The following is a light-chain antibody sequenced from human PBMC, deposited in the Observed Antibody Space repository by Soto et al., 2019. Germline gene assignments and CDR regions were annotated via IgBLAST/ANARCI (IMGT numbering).Light chain of an antibody. V-gene: IGKV2-28*01. CDR1: QSLLHSSGNSY. CDR3: VQVLQSPLT. J-gene: IGKJ4*01. Sequence: IVMTQSPLSVPVTPGEPASISCRSSQSLLHSSGNSYLGGFLQKPVHSHHLLIYLGSSRASGEGGRCSGGVSSTDFTLKISRVAAEDVGVYYCVQVLQSPLTFGGGTKVYIK. CDR2: LGS.